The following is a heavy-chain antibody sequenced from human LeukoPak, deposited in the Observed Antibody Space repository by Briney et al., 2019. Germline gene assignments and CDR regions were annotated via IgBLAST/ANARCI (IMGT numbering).Heavy chain of an antibody. J-gene: IGHJ6*03. Sequence: GESLKISCAASGFTFSSYSMNWVRQAPGKGLEWVSYISSGSSTIYYADSVKGRFTISRDNAKNSLYLQMNSLRAEDTAVYYCARALGSSGNYWSYYYYMDVWGKGTTVTVSS. CDR3: ARALGSSGNYWSYYYYMDV. V-gene: IGHV3-48*01. D-gene: IGHD3-22*01. CDR1: GFTFSSYS. CDR2: ISSGSSTI.